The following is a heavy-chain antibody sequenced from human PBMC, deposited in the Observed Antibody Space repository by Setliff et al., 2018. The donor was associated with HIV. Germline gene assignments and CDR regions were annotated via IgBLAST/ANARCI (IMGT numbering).Heavy chain of an antibody. CDR1: GFTFDDYA. CDR3: AKGESGSYYEDYFDY. J-gene: IGHJ4*02. V-gene: IGHV3-9*01. D-gene: IGHD1-26*01. CDR2: ISWNSGSI. Sequence: GGSLRLSCAASGFTFDDYAMHWVRQAPGKGLEWVSGISWNSGSIGYADSVKGRFTISRDNAKNSLYLQMNSLRAEDTALYYCAKGESGSYYEDYFDYWGQGTLVTVSS.